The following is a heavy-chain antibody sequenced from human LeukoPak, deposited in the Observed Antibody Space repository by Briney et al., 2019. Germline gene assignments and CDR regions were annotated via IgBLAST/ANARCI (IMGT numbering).Heavy chain of an antibody. D-gene: IGHD5-12*01. J-gene: IGHJ4*02. CDR1: RGSISGSIRSYY. CDR3: ARIPLGYSGAYYFDY. CDR2: ISSSGSV. V-gene: IGHV4-4*08. Sequence: SETLFLTCTVSRGSISGSIRSYYWSWLRQPPGKGLEWIGYISSSGSVNDNPSLRSRVTISVDTSKNQFFLNLSSVSAAGTAVYYWARIPLGYSGAYYFDYWGQGNLVTVSP.